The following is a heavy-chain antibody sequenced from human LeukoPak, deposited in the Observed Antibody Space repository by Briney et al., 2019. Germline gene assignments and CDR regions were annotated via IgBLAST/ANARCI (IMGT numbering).Heavy chain of an antibody. CDR1: GGTFSRYA. CDR2: IIPIFGTA. V-gene: IGHV1-69*13. Sequence: SVKVSSKASGGTFSRYAISWVRQAPGRWLELMGGIIPIFGTANYAQKFQGRVTITADESTSTAYMELSSLRSEDTAVYYCAEWGPRTFATGGAFDIWGQGTMVTVSS. CDR3: AEWGPRTFATGGAFDI. J-gene: IGHJ3*02. D-gene: IGHD2-8*01.